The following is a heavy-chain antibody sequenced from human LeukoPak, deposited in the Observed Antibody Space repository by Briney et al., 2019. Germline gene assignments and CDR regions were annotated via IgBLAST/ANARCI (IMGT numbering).Heavy chain of an antibody. CDR2: ISSAGSII. CDR3: ARDALWLVHKWFDP. V-gene: IGHV3-48*01. CDR1: GFTFSDYN. Sequence: PGGSLRLSCAASGFTFSDYNMNWVRQAPGKGLEWVSYISSAGSIIYYADSVKGRFTISRDNVKNSLFLQMNSLRAEDTAVYYCARDALWLVHKWFDPWGQGTLVTVSS. J-gene: IGHJ5*02. D-gene: IGHD5-12*01.